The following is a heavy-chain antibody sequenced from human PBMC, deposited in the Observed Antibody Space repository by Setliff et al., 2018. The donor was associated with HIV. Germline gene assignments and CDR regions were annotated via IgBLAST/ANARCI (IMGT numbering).Heavy chain of an antibody. CDR2: VFFSGVA. CDR1: GASIDRFF. D-gene: IGHD3-16*01. J-gene: IGHJ4*02. Sequence: TLSLTCTVSGASIDRFFWSWIRQPPGKGLEWIGNVFFSGVATYNPSLKSRVTVSIQTSRSQFSLTLRSVTAADTATYYCARDLASSYFDFWGQGALVTVSS. CDR3: ARDLASSYFDF. V-gene: IGHV4-59*01.